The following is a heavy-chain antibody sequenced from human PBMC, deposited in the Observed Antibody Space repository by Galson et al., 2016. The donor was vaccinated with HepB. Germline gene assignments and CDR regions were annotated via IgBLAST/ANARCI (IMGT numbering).Heavy chain of an antibody. CDR3: ARDRGSGYLDAFDI. V-gene: IGHV3-30*03. Sequence: SLRLSCAASGFTFRSYGMNWVRQAPGKGLEWVATISYDGNNKYSADSVKGRFTISRDNSKNTLYLQMNTLRAEDTAVYFCARDRGSGYLDAFDIWGQGTMVTVSS. CDR2: ISYDGNNK. J-gene: IGHJ3*02. D-gene: IGHD3-22*01. CDR1: GFTFRSYG.